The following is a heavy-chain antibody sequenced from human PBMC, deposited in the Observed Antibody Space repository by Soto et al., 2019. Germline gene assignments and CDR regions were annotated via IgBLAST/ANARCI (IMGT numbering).Heavy chain of an antibody. V-gene: IGHV4-59*01. Sequence: PSETLSLTCTVSGGSISSYYWSWIRQPPGKGLEWIGYIYYSGSTNYNPSLKSRVTISVDTSKNQFSLKLSSVTAADTAVYYCARDGPAYYDSSGYYYYGMDVWGQGTTVTVSS. J-gene: IGHJ6*02. D-gene: IGHD3-22*01. CDR3: ARDGPAYYDSSGYYYYGMDV. CDR1: GGSISSYY. CDR2: IYYSGST.